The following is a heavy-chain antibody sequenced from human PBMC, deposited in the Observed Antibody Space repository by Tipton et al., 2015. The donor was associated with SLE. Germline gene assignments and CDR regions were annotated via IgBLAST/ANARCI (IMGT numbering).Heavy chain of an antibody. Sequence: SLRLSCSASGFTFRDYAMHWVRQASGRGLEWVSGITWNGGGIYYGDSVEGRFTISRDNAKNSLYLQMSSLRAEDTAIYYCAKDALGYCSSTSCFPGDYWGQGTLVTVSS. D-gene: IGHD2-2*01. CDR1: GFTFRDYA. CDR3: AKDALGYCSSTSCFPGDY. J-gene: IGHJ4*02. V-gene: IGHV3-9*01. CDR2: ITWNGGGI.